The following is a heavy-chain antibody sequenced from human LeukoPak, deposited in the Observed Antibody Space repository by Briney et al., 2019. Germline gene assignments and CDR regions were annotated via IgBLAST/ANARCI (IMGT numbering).Heavy chain of an antibody. V-gene: IGHV3-23*01. CDR2: ISDSGGST. CDR1: GSTFSNYA. Sequence: PGGSLRLSCAASGSTFSNYAMSWVRQAPGKGLEWVSGISDSGGSTYYADSVKGRFIISRDNAKNSVFLQMNTLRAEDTAVYYCARDWGGGSGRYLDYWGQGALVTVSS. D-gene: IGHD3-10*01. J-gene: IGHJ4*02. CDR3: ARDWGGGSGRYLDY.